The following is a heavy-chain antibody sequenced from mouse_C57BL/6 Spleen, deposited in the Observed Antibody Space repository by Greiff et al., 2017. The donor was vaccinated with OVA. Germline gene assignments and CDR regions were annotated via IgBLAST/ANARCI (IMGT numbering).Heavy chain of an antibody. Sequence: VQLQQPGAELVRPGSSVKLSCKASGYTFTSYWMHWVKQRPIQGLEWIGNIDPSDSETNYNQKFQDKATLTVDKSSSTAYMQRSSLTSEDSAVYYCARALSYYAMDYWGQGTSVTVSS. D-gene: IGHD6-5*01. CDR2: IDPSDSET. J-gene: IGHJ4*01. V-gene: IGHV1-52*01. CDR3: ARALSYYAMDY. CDR1: GYTFTSYW.